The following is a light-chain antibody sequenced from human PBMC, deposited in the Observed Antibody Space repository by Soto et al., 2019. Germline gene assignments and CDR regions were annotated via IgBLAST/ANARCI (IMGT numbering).Light chain of an antibody. CDR3: CSYAGSYTGV. J-gene: IGLJ1*01. CDR2: DVS. V-gene: IGLV2-11*01. CDR1: SSDVGGYNF. Sequence: QSALTQPRSVSGSPGQSVTNSCTGTSSDVGGYNFVSWHQQHPGKAPKLMIYDVSKRPSGVPDRFSGSKSGNTASLTISGLQAEDEADYYCCSYAGSYTGVFGTGTKLTVL.